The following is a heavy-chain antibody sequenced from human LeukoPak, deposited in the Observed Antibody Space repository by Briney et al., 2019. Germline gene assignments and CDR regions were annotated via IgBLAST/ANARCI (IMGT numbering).Heavy chain of an antibody. D-gene: IGHD2-2*01. Sequence: SGTLSLTCAVSGGSISSSNWWSWVRQPPGKGLEWIGEIYHSGSTNYNPSLKSRVTISVDKSKNQFSLKLSSVTAADTAVYYCARGYCSSTSCYYYGKDVWGKGTTVTVSS. V-gene: IGHV4-4*02. CDR3: ARGYCSSTSCYYYGKDV. CDR2: IYHSGST. J-gene: IGHJ6*04. CDR1: GGSISSSNW.